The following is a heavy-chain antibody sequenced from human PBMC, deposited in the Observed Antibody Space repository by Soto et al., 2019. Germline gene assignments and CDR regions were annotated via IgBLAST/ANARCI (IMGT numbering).Heavy chain of an antibody. CDR2: IYWDDDK. CDR1: GFSLSSSGVG. Sequence: QITLKESGPTLVKPTQTLTLTCTFSGFSLSSSGVGVGWIRQPPGKALEWLTFIYWDDDKRYSTSLKSRLTITKDTSKNQVVLTLTNMDPVDTATYYCARLVVTGITYCFDSWGQGTLLTVSS. J-gene: IGHJ5*01. CDR3: ARLVVTGITYCFDS. D-gene: IGHD2-21*01. V-gene: IGHV2-5*02.